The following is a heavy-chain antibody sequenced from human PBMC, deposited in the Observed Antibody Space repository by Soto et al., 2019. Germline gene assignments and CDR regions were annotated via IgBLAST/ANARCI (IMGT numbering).Heavy chain of an antibody. J-gene: IGHJ5*02. CDR1: GFTFDDHA. D-gene: IGHD2-15*01. CDR2: ITWNSLGI. V-gene: IGHV3-9*01. Sequence: GGSLRLSCAASGFTFDDHAIHWVRQVPGRGLEWVSGITWNSLGIGYADSVKGRFTVSRDNAKNSVYLQMNRLTTEDTALYYCARDGVVSFDLWGQGTLVTVSS. CDR3: ARDGVVSFDL.